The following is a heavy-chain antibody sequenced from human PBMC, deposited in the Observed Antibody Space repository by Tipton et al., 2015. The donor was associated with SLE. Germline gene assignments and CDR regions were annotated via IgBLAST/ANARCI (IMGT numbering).Heavy chain of an antibody. Sequence: TLSLTCTVSGVSISSGGHYWTWIRQPPGKGLEWIGDIDHSGVTHYNPSLKSRVTISRDTSGNQFSLNLSSVTASDTAVYFCTRAEFSSNWYMYWHFDLWGRGTLVTVSS. J-gene: IGHJ2*01. CDR1: GVSISSGGHY. CDR2: IDHSGVT. V-gene: IGHV4-39*02. D-gene: IGHD6-13*01. CDR3: TRAEFSSNWYMYWHFDL.